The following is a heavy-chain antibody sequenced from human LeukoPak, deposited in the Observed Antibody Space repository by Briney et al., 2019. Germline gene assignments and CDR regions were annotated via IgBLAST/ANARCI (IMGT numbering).Heavy chain of an antibody. Sequence: ETLSLTCTVSGDSISSSTYYWGWLRQPPGKGLEWVSAISGSGGSTYYADSVKGRFTISRDNSKNTLYLQMNSLRAEDTAVYYCAAGFDYWGQGTLVTVSS. CDR1: GDSISSSTYY. J-gene: IGHJ4*02. CDR2: ISGSGGST. V-gene: IGHV3-23*01. CDR3: AAGFDY.